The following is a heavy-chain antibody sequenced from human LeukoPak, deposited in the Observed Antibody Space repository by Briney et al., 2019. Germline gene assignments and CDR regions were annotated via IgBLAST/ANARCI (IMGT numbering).Heavy chain of an antibody. D-gene: IGHD6-13*01. CDR2: INHSGST. J-gene: IGHJ5*02. V-gene: IGHV4-34*01. Sequence: SETLSLTCAVYGGSFSGYYWSWIRQPPGKGLEWIGEINHSGSTNYNPSPKSRVTISVDTSKNQFSLKLSSVTAADTAVYYCARGREDSSSWDWFDPWGQGTLVTVSS. CDR3: ARGREDSSSWDWFDP. CDR1: GGSFSGYY.